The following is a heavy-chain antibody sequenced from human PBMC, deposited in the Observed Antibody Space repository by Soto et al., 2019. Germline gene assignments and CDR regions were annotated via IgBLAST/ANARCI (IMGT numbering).Heavy chain of an antibody. CDR3: ARAYCGGDCYLHFFWADTPIAEYFQH. J-gene: IGHJ1*01. CDR1: GGSISSGSYY. D-gene: IGHD2-21*01. V-gene: IGHV4-39*01. Sequence: SETLSLTCTVSGGSISSGSYYWGWIRQPPGKGLEWIGSIYYSGSTYYNPSLKSRVTISVDTSKNQFSLKLSSVTAADTAVYYCARAYCGGDCYLHFFWADTPIAEYFQHWGQGTLVTVSS. CDR2: IYYSGST.